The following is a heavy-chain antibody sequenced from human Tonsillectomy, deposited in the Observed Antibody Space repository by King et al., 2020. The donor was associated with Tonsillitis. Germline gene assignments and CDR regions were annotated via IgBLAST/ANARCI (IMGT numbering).Heavy chain of an antibody. CDR3: ARHGYYYGSGSYPDY. V-gene: IGHV4-39*01. CDR2: IYYSGST. J-gene: IGHJ4*02. D-gene: IGHD3-10*01. CDR1: GGSISSSSYY. Sequence: QLQESGPGLVKPSETLSLTCTVSGGSISSSSYYWGWIRQPPGKGLEWIGSIYYSGSTYYNPSLKSRVTISVDTSKNQFSLKLSSVTAADTAVDYCARHGYYYGSGSYPDYWGQGTLVTVSS.